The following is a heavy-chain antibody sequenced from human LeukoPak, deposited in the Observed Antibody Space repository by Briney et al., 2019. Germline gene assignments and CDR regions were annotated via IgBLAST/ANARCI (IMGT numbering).Heavy chain of an antibody. D-gene: IGHD3-3*01. CDR2: ISGSGGST. CDR1: GFTFSSYA. Sequence: GGSLRLSCAASGFTFSSYAMSWVRQAPGKGLEWVSAISGSGGSTYYADSVKGRFTISRDNSKSTLYLQMNSLRAEDTAVYYCAKDPKWRPHDFWSGYGDYWGQGTLVTVSS. CDR3: AKDPKWRPHDFWSGYGDY. V-gene: IGHV3-23*01. J-gene: IGHJ4*02.